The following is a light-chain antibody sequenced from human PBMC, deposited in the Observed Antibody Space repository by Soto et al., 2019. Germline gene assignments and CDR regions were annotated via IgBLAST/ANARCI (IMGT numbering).Light chain of an antibody. J-gene: IGKJ2*01. Sequence: DIQLTQSPSSLSASVTDRVTITCRASQAINNNLNWYQQKLGKAPELLISRASTLQSGVPSRFSGSGSGTDFTLTISSMEHEDFGTYYCQQSYSTPYTFGQGTKVEIK. CDR3: QQSYSTPYT. V-gene: IGKV1-39*01. CDR2: RAS. CDR1: QAINNN.